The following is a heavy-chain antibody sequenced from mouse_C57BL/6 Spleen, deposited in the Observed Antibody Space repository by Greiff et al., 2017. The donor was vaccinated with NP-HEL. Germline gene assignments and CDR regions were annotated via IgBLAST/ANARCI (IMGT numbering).Heavy chain of an antibody. J-gene: IGHJ1*03. CDR3: ARDGGTRWYFDV. V-gene: IGHV5-16*01. D-gene: IGHD3-3*01. CDR1: GFTFSDYY. CDR2: INYDGSST. Sequence: EVQLVESEGGLVQPGSSMKLSCTASGFTFSDYYMAWVRQVPEKGLEWVANINYDGSSTYYLDSLKSRFIISRDNAKNILYLQMSSLKSEDTATYYCARDGGTRWYFDVWGTGTTVTVSS.